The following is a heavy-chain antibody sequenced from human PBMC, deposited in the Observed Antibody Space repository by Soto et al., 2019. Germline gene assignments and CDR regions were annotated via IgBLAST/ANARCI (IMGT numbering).Heavy chain of an antibody. CDR2: ISSSSSTI. Sequence: LRLSCAASGFTFSSYSMNWVRQAPGKGLEWASYISSSSSTIYYADSVKGRFTISRDNAKNSLYLQMNSLRDEDTAVYYCARGSYYYDSSGNNWFDPWGQGTLVPVSS. CDR3: ARGSYYYDSSGNNWFDP. J-gene: IGHJ5*02. CDR1: GFTFSSYS. D-gene: IGHD3-22*01. V-gene: IGHV3-48*02.